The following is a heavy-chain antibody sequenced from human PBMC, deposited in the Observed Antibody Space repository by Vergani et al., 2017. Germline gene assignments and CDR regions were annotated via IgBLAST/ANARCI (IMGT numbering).Heavy chain of an antibody. CDR2: ISGSGGNT. CDR1: GFTFSNYW. Sequence: VQLVESGGGLVQPGGSLRLSCTASGFTFSNYWMQWVRQAPGKGLQWVSAISGSGGNTFYTDSVKGRFTISRDNSKDTLYLQMNSLRVEDTAIYYCAKARDPNCKGGNCYSYYYGLDLWGQGTTVTVSS. CDR3: AKARDPNCKGGNCYSYYYGLDL. J-gene: IGHJ6*02. V-gene: IGHV3-23*04. D-gene: IGHD2-21*01.